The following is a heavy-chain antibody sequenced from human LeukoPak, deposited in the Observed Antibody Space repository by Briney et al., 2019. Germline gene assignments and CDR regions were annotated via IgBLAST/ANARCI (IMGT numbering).Heavy chain of an antibody. D-gene: IGHD6-19*01. J-gene: IGHJ3*02. Sequence: GESLKISCKGSGYSFTSYWIGWVRQMPGKGLEWMGIIYPGDSDTRYSPSFQGQVTISADKSISTAYLQWSSLKASDTAMYYCATAKAVAGPSGAFDIWGQGTVVTVSS. V-gene: IGHV5-51*01. CDR1: GYSFTSYW. CDR2: IYPGDSDT. CDR3: ATAKAVAGPSGAFDI.